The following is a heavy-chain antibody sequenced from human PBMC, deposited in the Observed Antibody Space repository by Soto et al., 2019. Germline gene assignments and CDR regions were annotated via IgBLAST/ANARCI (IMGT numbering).Heavy chain of an antibody. Sequence: PGGSLRLSCQASVFNFGNYGMHWVRQAPGKGLEWVAVITYDGSFQYYADSVKGRFTISRDNSKNTLSLHLNTLKPEDTAVYHCAKDRVGGTFYTPLAFWGQGTLVTVSS. J-gene: IGHJ4*02. D-gene: IGHD1-7*01. CDR3: AKDRVGGTFYTPLAF. V-gene: IGHV3-30*18. CDR1: VFNFGNYG. CDR2: ITYDGSFQ.